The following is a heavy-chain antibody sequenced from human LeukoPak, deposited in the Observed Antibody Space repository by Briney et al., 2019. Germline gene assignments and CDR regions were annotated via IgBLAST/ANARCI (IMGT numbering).Heavy chain of an antibody. V-gene: IGHV3-20*04. Sequence: GGSLRLSCAASGFTFDDYGMSWVRQAPGKGLDWVSGINWNGGSTGYADSVKGRFTISRDNAKNSLYLQMNSLRAEDTALYYCARNLRYFDRTGYFDYWGQGTRVTVSS. J-gene: IGHJ4*02. CDR1: GFTFDDYG. CDR2: INWNGGST. D-gene: IGHD3-9*01. CDR3: ARNLRYFDRTGYFDY.